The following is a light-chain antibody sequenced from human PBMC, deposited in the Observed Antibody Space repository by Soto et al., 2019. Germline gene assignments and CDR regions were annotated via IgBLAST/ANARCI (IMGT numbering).Light chain of an antibody. Sequence: QSALTQPPSASGSPGQSVTISCTGTSSDVGGYNYVSWYQQHPGKAPKLMIYEVTKRPSGVPDRFSGSKSGNTASLTVSGLLADDEADYYCSSHAGLINVVFGGGTKLTVL. CDR3: SSHAGLINVV. J-gene: IGLJ3*02. V-gene: IGLV2-8*01. CDR2: EVT. CDR1: SSDVGGYNY.